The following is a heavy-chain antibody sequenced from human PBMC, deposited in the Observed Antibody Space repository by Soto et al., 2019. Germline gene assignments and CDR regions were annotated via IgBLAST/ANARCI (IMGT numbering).Heavy chain of an antibody. D-gene: IGHD6-6*01. J-gene: IGHJ3*02. CDR2: INPSGGST. CDR1: GYTFTSYH. Sequence: ASVKVSCKASGYTFTSYHMHWVRQAPGQGLEWMGIINPSGGSTSYAQKFQGRVTMTRDTSTSTVYMELSSLRSEDTAVYYCARGSAGGIAARSAFDIWGQGTMVTVSS. CDR3: ARGSAGGIAARSAFDI. V-gene: IGHV1-46*03.